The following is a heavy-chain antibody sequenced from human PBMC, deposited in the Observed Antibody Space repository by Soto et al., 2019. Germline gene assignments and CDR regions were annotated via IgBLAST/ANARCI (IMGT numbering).Heavy chain of an antibody. CDR2: IYPGDSDT. CDR1: GYSFTSYW. CDR3: ARHRGLGYCISTSCYSSHYGMDV. Sequence: PGESLKISCKGSGYSFTSYWIGWVRQMPGKGLEWMGIIYPGDSDTRYSPSFQGQVTISADKSISTAYLQWSSLKASDTAMYYCARHRGLGYCISTSCYSSHYGMDVWGQGTTVTAP. D-gene: IGHD2-2*01. J-gene: IGHJ6*02. V-gene: IGHV5-51*01.